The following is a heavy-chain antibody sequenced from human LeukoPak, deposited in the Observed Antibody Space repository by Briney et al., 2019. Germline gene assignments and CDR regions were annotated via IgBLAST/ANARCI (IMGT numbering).Heavy chain of an antibody. D-gene: IGHD4-17*01. J-gene: IGHJ4*02. Sequence: GGSLRLSCAASGFTFSSYAMHWVRQAPGKGLEWVAVISYDGSNKYYADSVKGRFTISRDNSKNTLYLQMNSLRAEDTAVYYCTTEYYGDYHYWGQGTLVTVSS. V-gene: IGHV3-30-3*01. CDR1: GFTFSSYA. CDR3: TTEYYGDYHY. CDR2: ISYDGSNK.